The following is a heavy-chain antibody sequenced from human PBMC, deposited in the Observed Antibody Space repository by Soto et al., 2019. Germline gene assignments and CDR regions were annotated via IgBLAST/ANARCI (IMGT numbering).Heavy chain of an antibody. V-gene: IGHV1-45*02. CDR2: ITPFNGNT. D-gene: IGHD3-3*01. J-gene: IGHJ3*02. CDR1: GYTFTYHY. Sequence: SVKVSRKASGYTFTYHYLHWVRQAPGQALEWMGWITPFNGNTNYAQKFQDRVTITRDRSMSTAYMELSSLRSEDTAMYYCASTEYYDFWSGSPRHAFDIWGQGTMVTVSS. CDR3: ASTEYYDFWSGSPRHAFDI.